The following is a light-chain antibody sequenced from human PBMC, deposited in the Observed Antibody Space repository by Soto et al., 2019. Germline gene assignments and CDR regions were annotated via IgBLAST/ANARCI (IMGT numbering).Light chain of an antibody. CDR2: GAS. CDR3: QQQSNWPWT. CDR1: QSVRSN. J-gene: IGKJ1*01. Sequence: ILMTQSPVALSVSPGERATLSCRASQSVRSNLAWYQQKNGQPPRILIYGASTRATGIPARFSGSGSGTDYTLTITRLQSEDFEVYYCQQQSNWPWTFGQGTKVDIK. V-gene: IGKV3-15*01.